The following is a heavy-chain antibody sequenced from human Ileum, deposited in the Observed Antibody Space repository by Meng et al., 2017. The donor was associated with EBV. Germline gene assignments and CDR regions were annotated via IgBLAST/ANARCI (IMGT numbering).Heavy chain of an antibody. CDR3: ARGYGSGRDYFDY. CDR1: GGSISSSNW. V-gene: IGHV4-4*02. J-gene: IGHJ4*02. Sequence: LLESGPGPVKPSGTPSLTCPFSGGSISSSNWWNWVRQPPGKGLEWIGEIYYSGSTIYNPSLKSRVTISVDKSKNLFSLKLSSVTAADTAVYYCARGYGSGRDYFDYWGQGTLVTVSS. CDR2: IYYSGST. D-gene: IGHD3-10*01.